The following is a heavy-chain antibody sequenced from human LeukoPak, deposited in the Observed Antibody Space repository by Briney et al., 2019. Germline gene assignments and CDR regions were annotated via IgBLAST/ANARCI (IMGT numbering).Heavy chain of an antibody. CDR1: GFTVSSNY. Sequence: GGSLRLSCAASGFTVSSNYMSWVRQAPGKGLEWVSILYSGGSTYYADSVKGRFTISRDNSKNTLYLQMNSLRAEDTAVYYCARDSQAFPDYWGQGALVTVSS. CDR3: ARDSQAFPDY. CDR2: LYSGGST. V-gene: IGHV3-53*01. J-gene: IGHJ4*02.